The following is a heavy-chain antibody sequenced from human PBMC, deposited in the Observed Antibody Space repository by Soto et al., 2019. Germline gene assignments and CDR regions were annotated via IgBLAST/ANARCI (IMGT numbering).Heavy chain of an antibody. D-gene: IGHD4-17*01. CDR3: ARDQVKGTMTIL. CDR1: GFTFINYA. J-gene: IGHJ4*02. V-gene: IGHV3-30-3*01. CDR2: ISYDGSNK. Sequence: GGSLRLSCAASGFTFINYAMHWVRQAPGKGLEWVAVISYDGSNKYYTDSVKGRFTISRDNSKNTMYLQMNSLSAEDTAVYHCARDQVKGTMTILWGQGTLVTVSS.